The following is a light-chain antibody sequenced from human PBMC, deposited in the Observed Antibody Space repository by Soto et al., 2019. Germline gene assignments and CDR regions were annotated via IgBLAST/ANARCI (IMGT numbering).Light chain of an antibody. Sequence: EVVFTQAPVTLSLSRGERATLSCRASQSVTRTFLAWYQQKLGQAPRLLIYGASTRATGIPARFSGSGSGTEFTLTISSLQSEDFAVYYCQQYNNWPSITFGQGTRLEIK. V-gene: IGKV3-15*01. J-gene: IGKJ5*01. CDR3: QQYNNWPSIT. CDR2: GAS. CDR1: QSVTRT.